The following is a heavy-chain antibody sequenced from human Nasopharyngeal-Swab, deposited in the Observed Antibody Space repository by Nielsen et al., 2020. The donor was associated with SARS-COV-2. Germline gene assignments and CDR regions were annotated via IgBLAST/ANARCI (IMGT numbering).Heavy chain of an antibody. CDR2: INTNTGNP. V-gene: IGHV7-4-1*02. D-gene: IGHD3-22*01. Sequence: WVRQAPGQGLEWMGWINTNTGNPTYAQGFTGRFVFSLDTSVSTAYLQISSLKAEDTAVYYCARDRKYYYDSSGYITDAFDIWGQGTMVTVSS. CDR3: ARDRKYYYDSSGYITDAFDI. J-gene: IGHJ3*02.